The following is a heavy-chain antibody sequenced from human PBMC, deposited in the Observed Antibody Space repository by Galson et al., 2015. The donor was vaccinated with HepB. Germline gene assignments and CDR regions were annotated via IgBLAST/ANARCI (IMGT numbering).Heavy chain of an antibody. CDR1: GFTFSSYS. Sequence: SLRLSCAASGFTFSSYSMNWVRQAPGKGLEWVSYISSSSSTIYYADSVKGRFTISRDNAKNSLYLQMNSLRAEDTAVYYCARGKPRYCSSTSCPKRAFDIWGQGTMVTVSS. CDR2: ISSSSSTI. D-gene: IGHD2-2*01. V-gene: IGHV3-48*01. J-gene: IGHJ3*02. CDR3: ARGKPRYCSSTSCPKRAFDI.